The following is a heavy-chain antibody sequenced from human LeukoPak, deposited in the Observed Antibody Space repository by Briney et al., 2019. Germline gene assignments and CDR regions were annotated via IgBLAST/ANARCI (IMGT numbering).Heavy chain of an antibody. J-gene: IGHJ4*02. Sequence: PSEALSLTCTVSGNSISSGDNYWSWIRQPPGKGLEWIGYIYYSGSTNYNPSLKSRVTISVDTSKNQFSLKLSSVTAADTAVYYCARGFDYFDYWGQGTLVTVSS. D-gene: IGHD3-3*01. CDR2: IYYSGST. CDR3: ARGFDYFDY. V-gene: IGHV4-61*08. CDR1: GNSISSGDNY.